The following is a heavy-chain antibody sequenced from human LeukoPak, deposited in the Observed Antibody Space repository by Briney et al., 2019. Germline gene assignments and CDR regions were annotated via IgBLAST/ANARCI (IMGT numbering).Heavy chain of an antibody. J-gene: IGHJ4*02. V-gene: IGHV1-69*04. CDR2: IIPILGIA. Sequence: GSSVKVSCKASGGTFSSYAISWVRQAPGQGLEWMGRIIPILGIANYAQKFQGRVTITADKSTSTAYMELSSLRSEDTAVYYCASGAVAGIFDYWGQGTLVTVPS. CDR3: ASGAVAGIFDY. CDR1: GGTFSSYA. D-gene: IGHD6-19*01.